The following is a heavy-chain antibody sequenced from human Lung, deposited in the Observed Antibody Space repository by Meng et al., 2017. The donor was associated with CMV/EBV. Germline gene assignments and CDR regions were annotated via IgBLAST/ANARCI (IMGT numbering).Heavy chain of an antibody. Sequence: SXAASGFTFSSHAMSWVRQAPGKGLEWVSSISGSVGNTYYADSVKGRFTISRDNSGDTLYMQMSSLRAEDTAVYYCAREEAMVGYYTNWFDAWGQGALVTVSS. D-gene: IGHD5-18*01. CDR1: GFTFSSHA. CDR3: AREEAMVGYYTNWFDA. J-gene: IGHJ5*02. CDR2: ISGSVGNT. V-gene: IGHV3-23*01.